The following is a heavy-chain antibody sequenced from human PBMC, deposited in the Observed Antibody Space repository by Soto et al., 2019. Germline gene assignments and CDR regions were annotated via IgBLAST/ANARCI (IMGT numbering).Heavy chain of an antibody. CDR2: ISNSSSYI. J-gene: IGHJ4*02. CDR3: ARVRASRGQRDLDF. V-gene: IGHV3-21*01. CDR1: GFTFSRYN. Sequence: PWGSPRLFCAASGFTFSRYNMDWGRQAPGKGLEWVSSISNSSSYIHYTDSVKGRFTISRDNAKNSLYLQMNSLRAEDTAVYYCARVRASRGQRDLDFWGQGTLVTVSS. D-gene: IGHD6-13*01.